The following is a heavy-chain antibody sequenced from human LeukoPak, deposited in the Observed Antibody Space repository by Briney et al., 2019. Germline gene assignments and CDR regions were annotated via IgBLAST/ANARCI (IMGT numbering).Heavy chain of an antibody. V-gene: IGHV3-23*01. CDR2: ISGSGGST. CDR1: GFNFNSFG. D-gene: IGHD3-9*01. Sequence: QTGGSLRLSCAVSGFNFNSFGMSWVRQAPGKGLEWVSAISGSGGSTYYADSVKGRFTISRDNSKNTLYLQMNSLRAEDTAVYYCAGRYFDWLRIDYWGQGTLVTVSS. J-gene: IGHJ4*02. CDR3: AGRYFDWLRIDY.